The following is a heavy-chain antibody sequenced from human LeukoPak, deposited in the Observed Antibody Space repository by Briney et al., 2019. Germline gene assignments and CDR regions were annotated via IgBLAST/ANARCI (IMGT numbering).Heavy chain of an antibody. Sequence: GGSLRLSCAASGFTFSSYAMSWVRQAPGKGLEWVAVISYDGSNKYYADSVKGRFTISRDNSKNTLYLQMNSLRAEDTAVYYCARALRGWYPFDYWGQGTLVTVSS. D-gene: IGHD6-19*01. CDR2: ISYDGSNK. CDR1: GFTFSSYA. J-gene: IGHJ4*02. V-gene: IGHV3-30-3*01. CDR3: ARALRGWYPFDY.